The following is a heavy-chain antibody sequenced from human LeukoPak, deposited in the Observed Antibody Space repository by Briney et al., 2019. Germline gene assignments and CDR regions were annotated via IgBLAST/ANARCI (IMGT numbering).Heavy chain of an antibody. J-gene: IGHJ6*03. Sequence: SETLSLTCTVSGGSISSGGYYWSWIRQHPGKGLEWIGYIYYSGSTYYNPSLKSRVTISVDTSKNQFSLKLGSVTAADTAVYYCASTSSSPKSYYYYYYMDVWGKGTTVTVSS. CDR2: IYYSGST. D-gene: IGHD1-26*01. V-gene: IGHV4-31*03. CDR1: GGSISSGGYY. CDR3: ASTSSSPKSYYYYYYMDV.